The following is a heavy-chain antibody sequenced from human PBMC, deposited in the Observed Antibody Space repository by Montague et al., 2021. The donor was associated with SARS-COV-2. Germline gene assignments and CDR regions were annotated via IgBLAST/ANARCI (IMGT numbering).Heavy chain of an antibody. CDR2: IYHSGST. J-gene: IGHJ4*02. D-gene: IGHD2-2*01. CDR1: GGSISSGNW. CDR3: APLGYCGSDNCYRVN. Sequence: SETLSLTCAVSGGSISSGNWWRWVRQPPGKGLEWIGEIYHSGSTNYNPXXKSRVTISVDKSKNQFSLNLSSVTAADTAVYHCAPLGYCGSDNCYRVNWGQGTPVTVSS. V-gene: IGHV4-4*02.